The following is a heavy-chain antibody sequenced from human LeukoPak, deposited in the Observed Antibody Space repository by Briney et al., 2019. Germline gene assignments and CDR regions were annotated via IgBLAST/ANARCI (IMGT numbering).Heavy chain of an antibody. Sequence: GGSLRLSCAASGFTFSSYSMNWVRQAPGKGLEWVAVISYDGSNKYYADSVKGRFTISRDNSKNTLYLQMNSLRAEDTAVYYCAKDFYQGLDYWGQGTLVTVSS. J-gene: IGHJ4*02. CDR2: ISYDGSNK. D-gene: IGHD2-2*01. CDR1: GFTFSSYS. V-gene: IGHV3-30*18. CDR3: AKDFYQGLDY.